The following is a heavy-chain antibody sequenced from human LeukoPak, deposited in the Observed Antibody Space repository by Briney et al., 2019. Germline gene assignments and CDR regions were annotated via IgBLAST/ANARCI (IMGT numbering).Heavy chain of an antibody. J-gene: IGHJ6*03. CDR2: INPNSGGT. Sequence: ASVKVSCKASGCTFSSYAISWVRQAPGQGLEWMGWINPNSGGTNYAQKFQGRVTMTRDTSISTAYMELSRLGSDDTAVYYCARTVEHYYYYYMDVWGKGTTVTVSS. V-gene: IGHV1-2*02. D-gene: IGHD4-11*01. CDR3: ARTVEHYYYYYMDV. CDR1: GCTFSSYA.